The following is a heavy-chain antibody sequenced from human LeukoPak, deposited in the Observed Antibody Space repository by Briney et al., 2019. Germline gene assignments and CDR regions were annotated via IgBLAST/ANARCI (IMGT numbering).Heavy chain of an antibody. CDR2: IYHSGST. CDR3: ARGRYGSGSYSTFDY. V-gene: IGHV4-30-2*01. Sequence: KPSQTLSLTCAVSSGSISSGGYSWSWIRQPPGKGLEWIGYIYHSGSTYYNPSLKSGVTISVDRSKNQFSLKLSSVTAADTAVYYCARGRYGSGSYSTFDYWGQGTLVTVSS. CDR1: SGSISSGGYS. D-gene: IGHD3-10*01. J-gene: IGHJ4*02.